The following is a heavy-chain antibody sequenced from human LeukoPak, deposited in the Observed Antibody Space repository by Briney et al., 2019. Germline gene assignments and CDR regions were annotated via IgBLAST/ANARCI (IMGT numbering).Heavy chain of an antibody. CDR2: IYYSGST. CDR3: ARRLHYYGSGGNDAFDI. Sequence: SETLSLTCTVSGGSTSSYYWSWIRQPPGKGLEWIGYIYYSGSTNYNPSLKSRVTISVDTSKNQFSLKLSSVTAADTAVYYCARRLHYYGSGGNDAFDIWGQGTMVTVSS. CDR1: GGSTSSYY. J-gene: IGHJ3*02. D-gene: IGHD3-10*01. V-gene: IGHV4-59*08.